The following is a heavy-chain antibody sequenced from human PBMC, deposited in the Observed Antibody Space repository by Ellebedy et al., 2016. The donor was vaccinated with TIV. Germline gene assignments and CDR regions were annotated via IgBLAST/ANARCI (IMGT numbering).Heavy chain of an antibody. CDR3: ARNYYDSSWYLSWFDP. CDR1: GGSISSSSYY. D-gene: IGHD3-22*01. Sequence: GSLRLXXTVSGGSISSSSYYWGWIRQPPGKGLEWIGSIYYSGSTYYNPSLKSRVTISVDTSKNQFSLKLSSVTAADTAVYYCARNYYDSSWYLSWFDPWGQGTLVTVSS. J-gene: IGHJ5*02. CDR2: IYYSGST. V-gene: IGHV4-39*01.